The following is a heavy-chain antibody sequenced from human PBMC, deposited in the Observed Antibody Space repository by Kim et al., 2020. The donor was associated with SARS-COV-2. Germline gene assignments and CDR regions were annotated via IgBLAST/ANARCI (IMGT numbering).Heavy chain of an antibody. CDR3: ARGVGGSSWYPPIQNWFDP. CDR1: GGSISSGGYY. V-gene: IGHV4-31*03. D-gene: IGHD6-13*01. J-gene: IGHJ5*02. CDR2: IYYSGST. Sequence: SETLSLTCTVSGGSISSGGYYWSWIRQHPGKGLEWIGYIYYSGSTSYNPSLKSRVTISVDTSKNQFSLKLSSVTAADTAVYYCARGVGGSSWYPPIQNWFDPWGQGTLGTVSS.